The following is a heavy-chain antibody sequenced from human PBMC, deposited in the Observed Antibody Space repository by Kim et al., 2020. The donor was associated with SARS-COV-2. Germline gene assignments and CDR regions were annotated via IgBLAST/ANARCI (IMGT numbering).Heavy chain of an antibody. D-gene: IGHD6-6*01. Sequence: TYYADAVKGRFTISRDNSKNTLYLKMNSLRAEDTAVYYCATHSSSSAMDYWGQGTLVTVSS. J-gene: IGHJ4*02. CDR2: T. CDR3: ATHSSSSAMDY. V-gene: IGHV3-23*01.